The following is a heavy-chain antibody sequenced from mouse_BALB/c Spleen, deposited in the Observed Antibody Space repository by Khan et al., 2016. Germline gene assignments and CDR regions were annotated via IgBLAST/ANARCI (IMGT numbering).Heavy chain of an antibody. V-gene: IGHV2-9*02. Sequence: QVQLKQSGPGLVAPSQSLSITCTVSGFSLTSYGVHWVRQPPGKGLEWLGVIWAVGSTNYNSALMSRLSISKDNSKSQVFLKMNSLQTDDTGMYYCARLEDIWGQGTTLTVSS. CDR2: IWAVGST. J-gene: IGHJ2*01. D-gene: IGHD1-3*01. CDR1: GFSLTSYG. CDR3: ARLEDI.